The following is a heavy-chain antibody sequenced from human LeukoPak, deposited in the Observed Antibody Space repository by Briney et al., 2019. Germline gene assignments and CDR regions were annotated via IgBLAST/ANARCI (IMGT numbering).Heavy chain of an antibody. CDR1: GFTFSSYA. CDR2: ISSSSSYI. CDR3: ARKLWFGEPCCYFDY. Sequence: GGSLRLSCAASGFTFSSYAMHWVRQAPGKGLEWVSSISSSSSYIYYADSVKGRFTISRDNAKNSLHLQMNSLRAEDTAVYYCARKLWFGEPCCYFDYWGQGTLVTVSS. D-gene: IGHD3-10*01. V-gene: IGHV3-21*01. J-gene: IGHJ4*02.